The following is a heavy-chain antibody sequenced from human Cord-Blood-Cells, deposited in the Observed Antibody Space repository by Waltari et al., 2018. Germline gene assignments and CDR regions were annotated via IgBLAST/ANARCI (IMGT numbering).Heavy chain of an antibody. D-gene: IGHD5-18*01. CDR3: ARKYSYGYYFDY. Sequence: EVQLVESGGGLIQPGGSLRLSCAASVFTVSSNYMSWVRQAPGKGLEWVSVIYSGGSKYYADSVKGRFTISRDNSKNTLYLQMNSLRAEDTAVYYCARKYSYGYYFDYWGQGTLVTVSS. CDR1: VFTVSSNY. J-gene: IGHJ4*02. CDR2: IYSGGSK. V-gene: IGHV3-53*01.